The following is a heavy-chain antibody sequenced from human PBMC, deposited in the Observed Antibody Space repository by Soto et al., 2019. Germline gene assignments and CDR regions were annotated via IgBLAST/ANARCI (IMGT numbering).Heavy chain of an antibody. CDR1: GGSFSGYY. Sequence: QVQLQQWGAGLLKPSETLSLTCAVYGGSFSGYYWSWIRQPPGKGLEGIGEIDHSGSTNYNPSRRSRVTIHVDASKSQFSLKLSSGTAADTAVYYCARGPYGSGIRSPYDYYSLGVWGNGTTVTVAS. V-gene: IGHV4-34*01. CDR3: ARGPYGSGIRSPYDYYSLGV. CDR2: IDHSGST. D-gene: IGHD3-10*01. J-gene: IGHJ6*03.